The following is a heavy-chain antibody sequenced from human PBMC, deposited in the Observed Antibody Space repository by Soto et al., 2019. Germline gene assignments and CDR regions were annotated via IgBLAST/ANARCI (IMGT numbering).Heavy chain of an antibody. CDR2: IFYSGSA. CDR3: ARSPYSYGFNL. D-gene: IGHD5-18*01. Sequence: QVQLQESGPGLVKPSQTLSLTCTVSGGSVSSDDHYWNWIRQPPGKGLEWIGYIFYSGSAFYTPSLQSRGTISVDTSNNQFSLKMKSVTAADTAVYYCARSPYSYGFNLWGQGTLVTVSS. J-gene: IGHJ4*02. CDR1: GGSVSSDDHY. V-gene: IGHV4-30-4*01.